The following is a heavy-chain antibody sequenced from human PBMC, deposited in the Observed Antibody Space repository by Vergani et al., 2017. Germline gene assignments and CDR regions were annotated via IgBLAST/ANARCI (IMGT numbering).Heavy chain of an antibody. D-gene: IGHD6-19*01. CDR2: ISGSGGST. Sequence: EVQLLESGGGLVQPGGSLRLSCAASGFTFSSYAMSWVRQAPGKGLEWVSDISGSGGSTYYADSVKGLFTISRDNSKNTLYLQMNSLKAEDTAVYYCAKYQKSSGWPTPSYYFDYWGQGTLVTVSS. J-gene: IGHJ4*02. V-gene: IGHV3-23*01. CDR1: GFTFSSYA. CDR3: AKYQKSSGWPTPSYYFDY.